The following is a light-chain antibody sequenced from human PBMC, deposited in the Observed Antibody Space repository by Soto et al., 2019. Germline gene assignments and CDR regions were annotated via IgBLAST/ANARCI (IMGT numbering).Light chain of an antibody. CDR2: VNSDGSH. V-gene: IGLV4-69*01. Sequence: QPVLTQSPSASASLGASVTLTCTLSSGHSSYDIVWHQQQPEKGPRYLMKVNSDGSHSKGDGIPDRFSGSSSGTERYLSISSLQSEDEADYYCQTWGTGNWVFGGGTKVTVL. CDR1: SGHSSYD. CDR3: QTWGTGNWV. J-gene: IGLJ3*02.